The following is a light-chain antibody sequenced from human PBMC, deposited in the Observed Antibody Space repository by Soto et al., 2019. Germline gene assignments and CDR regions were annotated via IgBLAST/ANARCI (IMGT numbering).Light chain of an antibody. J-gene: IGKJ1*01. Sequence: EIVMTQSPATLSVSPGVRATLSCRASQSVSSNLAWYQQKPGQAPRLLIYGASTRATGIPARFSGSGSGTEFTLTISSLQSEDFAVYCCQQYNNWPPMAFGQGTQVEIK. CDR3: QQYNNWPPMA. CDR1: QSVSSN. CDR2: GAS. V-gene: IGKV3-15*01.